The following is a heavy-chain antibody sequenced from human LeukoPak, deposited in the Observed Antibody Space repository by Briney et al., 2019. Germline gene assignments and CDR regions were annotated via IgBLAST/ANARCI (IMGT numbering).Heavy chain of an antibody. Sequence: PGRSLRLSCAASGFTFSSYSIHWVRQAPGKGLEWVAVISYDGSNKYYADSVKGRFTISRDNSKNTLYLEMNSLRTEDTAVYYCTTGGIVVVVAAYWGQGTLVTVSS. CDR2: ISYDGSNK. V-gene: IGHV3-30*03. CDR1: GFTFSSYS. J-gene: IGHJ4*02. CDR3: TTGGIVVVVAAY. D-gene: IGHD2-15*01.